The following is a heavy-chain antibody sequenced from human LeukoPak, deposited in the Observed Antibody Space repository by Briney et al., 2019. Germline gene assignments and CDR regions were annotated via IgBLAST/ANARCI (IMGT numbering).Heavy chain of an antibody. CDR2: ISGSGGST. Sequence: GGSLRLSCGASGFTSSTYGMTWVRQAPGKGLEWVSAISGSGGSTYYADSVKGRFTISRDNSKNTLYLQMNSLRAEDTAVYYCAKDGDWFDPWGQGTLVTVSS. V-gene: IGHV3-23*01. CDR3: AKDGDWFDP. CDR1: GFTSSTYG. J-gene: IGHJ5*02. D-gene: IGHD3-16*01.